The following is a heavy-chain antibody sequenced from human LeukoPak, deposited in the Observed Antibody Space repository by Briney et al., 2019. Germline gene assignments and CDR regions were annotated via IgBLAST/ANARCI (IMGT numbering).Heavy chain of an antibody. V-gene: IGHV1-2*02. D-gene: IGHD6-6*01. CDR3: AREKYSSSSYFDY. J-gene: IGHJ4*02. CDR2: INPNSGGT. CDR1: GYTFTGYY. Sequence: ASVKVSCKASGYTFTGYYMHWVRQAPGQGLEWMGWINPNSGGTNYAQKFQGRVTMTRDTSISTAYMELSRLRSDDTAVYYCAREKYSSSSYFDYWGQGTLVTVSS.